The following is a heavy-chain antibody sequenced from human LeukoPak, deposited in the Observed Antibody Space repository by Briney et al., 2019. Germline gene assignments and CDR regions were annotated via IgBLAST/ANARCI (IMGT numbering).Heavy chain of an antibody. CDR1: GYTFNSYG. Sequence: ASVTVSCKASGYTFNSYGLSWVRQAPGQGLEWVGWISAYNDNTNYAQKLQGRVTMTTDTSTSTAYMELRSLRSDDTAVYYCARVHYDILTGYSYFDYWGQGTLVTVSS. V-gene: IGHV1-18*01. D-gene: IGHD3-9*01. CDR2: ISAYNDNT. CDR3: ARVHYDILTGYSYFDY. J-gene: IGHJ4*02.